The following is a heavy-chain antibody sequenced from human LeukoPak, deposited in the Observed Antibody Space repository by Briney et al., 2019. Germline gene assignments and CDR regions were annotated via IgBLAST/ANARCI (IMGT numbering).Heavy chain of an antibody. J-gene: IGHJ4*02. Sequence: GGSLRLSCAASGFTFSSYEMNWVRQAPGKGLEWVSYISSSGSTIYYADSVKGRFTISRDNAKNSLSLQMNSLRAEDTAVYYCARLRPRDGYNFRDWGQGTLVTVSS. CDR2: ISSSGSTI. CDR1: GFTFSSYE. CDR3: ARLRPRDGYNFRD. D-gene: IGHD5-24*01. V-gene: IGHV3-48*03.